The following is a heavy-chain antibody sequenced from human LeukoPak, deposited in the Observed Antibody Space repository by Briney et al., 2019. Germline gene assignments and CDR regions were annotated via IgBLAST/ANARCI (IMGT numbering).Heavy chain of an antibody. V-gene: IGHV3-9*01. Sequence: GGSLRLSCAASGFTFDDYAMHWVRQAPGKGLEWVSGISWNSGSIGYADSVKGRFTISRDNAKNSLYLQMNSLRAEDTAVYYCARDRSIVGASDYWGQGTLVTVSS. CDR1: GFTFDDYA. CDR2: ISWNSGSI. D-gene: IGHD1-26*01. CDR3: ARDRSIVGASDY. J-gene: IGHJ4*02.